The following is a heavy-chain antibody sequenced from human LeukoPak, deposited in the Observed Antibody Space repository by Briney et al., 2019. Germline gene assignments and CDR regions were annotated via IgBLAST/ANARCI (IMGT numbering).Heavy chain of an antibody. D-gene: IGHD6-13*01. V-gene: IGHV4-4*07. Sequence: SETLSLTCTVSGGSISSYYWSWIRQPAGKGLEWIGRIYTSGSTNYNPSLKSRVTMSVDTSKNQFSLQLNSVTAADTAMYYCARDETAASFDIWGQGTVVTVSS. CDR1: GGSISSYY. J-gene: IGHJ3*02. CDR3: ARDETAASFDI. CDR2: IYTSGST.